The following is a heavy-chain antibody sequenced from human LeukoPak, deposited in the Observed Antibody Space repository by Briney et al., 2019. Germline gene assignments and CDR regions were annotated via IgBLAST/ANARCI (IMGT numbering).Heavy chain of an antibody. D-gene: IGHD2-15*01. V-gene: IGHV1-69*13. CDR2: IIPIFGTA. CDR3: ARGTHDCSGGSCFNWFDP. Sequence: GASVKVSCKASGGTFSSYAISWVRQAPGQGLEWMGGIIPIFGTANYAQKLQGRGTITADESTSRAYMELSSLRSEDTAVYYCARGTHDCSGGSCFNWFDPWGQGTLVTVSS. J-gene: IGHJ5*02. CDR1: GGTFSSYA.